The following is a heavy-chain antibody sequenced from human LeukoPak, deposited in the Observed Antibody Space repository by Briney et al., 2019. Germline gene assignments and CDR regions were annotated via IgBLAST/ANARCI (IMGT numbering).Heavy chain of an antibody. J-gene: IGHJ3*02. CDR3: AENERLDAFDI. V-gene: IGHV1-58*01. CDR2: IVVGNGNT. Sequence: GASVKVSCKASRFTFTSSAVQGVRQARRQRREWVGWIVVGNGNTNYAQKFQERVTITRDMYTSTAYMELSNLRAEDTAVYYCAENERLDAFDIWGQGTMVTVSS. D-gene: IGHD1-1*01. CDR1: RFTFTSSA.